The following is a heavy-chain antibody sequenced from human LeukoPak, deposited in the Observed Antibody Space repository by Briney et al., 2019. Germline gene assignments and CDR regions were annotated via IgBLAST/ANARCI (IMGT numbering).Heavy chain of an antibody. CDR2: INHSGST. CDR3: ARVASLYRINYFDY. V-gene: IGHV4-34*01. Sequence: PSETLSLTCAVYGGSFSGYYWSWLRQPPGKGLEWIGEINHSGSTNYNPSLNSRVTISVDTSKNQFSLKLSSVTAADTAVYYCARVASLYRINYFDYWGQGTLVTVSS. J-gene: IGHJ4*02. CDR1: GGSFSGYY. D-gene: IGHD2-21*01.